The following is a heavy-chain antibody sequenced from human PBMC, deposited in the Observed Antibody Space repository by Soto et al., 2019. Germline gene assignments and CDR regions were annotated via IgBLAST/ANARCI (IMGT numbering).Heavy chain of an antibody. Sequence: PGGSLRLSCAASGFTFSSYSMNWLRQAPGKGLEWVSSIDSSGRYIYYADSLQGRFTISRDNAKNSMYLQMNSLRVEDTARYFCARDESAGSSTSDWGQGTLVTVSS. CDR2: IDSSGRYI. D-gene: IGHD2-2*01. J-gene: IGHJ4*02. CDR3: ARDESAGSSTSD. CDR1: GFTFSSYS. V-gene: IGHV3-21*01.